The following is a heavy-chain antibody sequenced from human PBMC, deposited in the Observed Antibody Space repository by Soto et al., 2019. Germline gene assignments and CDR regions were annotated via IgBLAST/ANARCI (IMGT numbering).Heavy chain of an antibody. V-gene: IGHV1-18*01. CDR1: GYTFNSFG. Sequence: GASVKVSCKGSGYTFNSFGISWVRQAPGQGLEWMGWISGYNANTKYAQKFQGRVTMTTDTSTSTAYMDLRSLRSDDTAVYYCARYFWSGRFPYHFAFWGQGTLVTVSS. D-gene: IGHD3-3*01. CDR3: ARYFWSGRFPYHFAF. CDR2: ISGYNANT. J-gene: IGHJ4*02.